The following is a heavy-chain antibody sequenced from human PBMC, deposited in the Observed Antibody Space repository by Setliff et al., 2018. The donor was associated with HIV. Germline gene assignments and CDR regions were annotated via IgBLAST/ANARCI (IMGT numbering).Heavy chain of an antibody. CDR2: INHSGST. V-gene: IGHV4-34*01. D-gene: IGHD4-17*01. CDR3: TKGRLGQADY. Sequence: SSETLSLTCAVYGGSFSGYYWSWIRQPPGKGLEWIGEINHSGSTNYNPSLKSRVTISVDKSRKYFSLKLPSVTAADTAMYFCTKGRLGQADYWGQGTLVTVSS. CDR1: GGSFSGYY. J-gene: IGHJ4*02.